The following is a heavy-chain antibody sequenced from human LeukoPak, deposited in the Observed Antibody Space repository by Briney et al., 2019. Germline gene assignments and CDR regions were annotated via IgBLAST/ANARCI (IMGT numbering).Heavy chain of an antibody. CDR3: AKRSVLGTDWYFDL. D-gene: IGHD7-27*01. V-gene: IGHV3-30*18. CDR2: ISYDGSDK. Sequence: PGGSLRLSCAASGFTFSSYGMNWVRQAPGKGLEWVAVISYDGSDKYYADSVKGRFTISRDNSKNTLYLQMNSLRTEDTAVYYCAKRSVLGTDWYFDLWGRGTLVTVSS. J-gene: IGHJ2*01. CDR1: GFTFSSYG.